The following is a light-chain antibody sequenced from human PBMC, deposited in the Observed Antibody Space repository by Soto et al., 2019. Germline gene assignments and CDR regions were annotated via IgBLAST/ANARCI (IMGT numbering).Light chain of an antibody. CDR2: GAS. CDR1: QGITSY. J-gene: IGKJ1*01. V-gene: IGKV1-6*02. CDR3: LQDYTYPWT. Sequence: AIQLTQSPSSLSASVGDSVTITCRASQGITSYLAWYQQKPGKAPKVLIYGASNLQSGVPSRFSGSASGTDFTLTISSLQPEDFATYYCLQDYTYPWTFGQGTKVDNK.